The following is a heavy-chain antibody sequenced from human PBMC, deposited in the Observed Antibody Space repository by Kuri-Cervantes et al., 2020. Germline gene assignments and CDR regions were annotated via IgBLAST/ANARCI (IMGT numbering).Heavy chain of an antibody. V-gene: IGHV3-30*18. CDR1: GFTFSSYG. CDR2: ISYDGSNK. CDR3: AKGFGKTGHYYYGMDV. D-gene: IGHD3-16*01. J-gene: IGHJ6*02. Sequence: GGSLRLSCAASGFTFSSYGMHWVRQAPGKGLEWVAVISYDGSNKYYADSVKGRLTISRDNSKNTLYLQMNSLRAEDTAVYYCAKGFGKTGHYYYGMDVWGQGTTVTVSS.